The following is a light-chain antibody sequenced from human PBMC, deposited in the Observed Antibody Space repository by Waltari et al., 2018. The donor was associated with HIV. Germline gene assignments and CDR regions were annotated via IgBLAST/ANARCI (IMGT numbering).Light chain of an antibody. J-gene: IGLJ2*01. CDR2: SNN. Sequence: QSVLTQPPSASGTPGQRVTISCSGSSSNIGSNTVNWCQPLPGMAPKLLIYSNNQRPSGVPDRCSGAKSGTSASLAISGLQSEDEADYYCAAWDDSLNGVVFGGGTKLTVL. CDR1: SSNIGSNT. CDR3: AAWDDSLNGVV. V-gene: IGLV1-44*01.